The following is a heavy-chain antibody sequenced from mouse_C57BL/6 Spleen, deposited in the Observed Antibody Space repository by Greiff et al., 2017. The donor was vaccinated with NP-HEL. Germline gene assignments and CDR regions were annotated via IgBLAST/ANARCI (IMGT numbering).Heavy chain of an antibody. J-gene: IGHJ4*01. D-gene: IGHD4-1*02. Sequence: QVQLKESGAELVKPGASVKISCKASGYAFSSYWMNWVKQRPGKGLEWIGQIYPGDGDTNYNGKFKGKATLTADKSSSTAYMQLSSLTSEDSAVYFCARSGEQLNYYAMDYWGQGTSVTVSS. V-gene: IGHV1-80*01. CDR3: ARSGEQLNYYAMDY. CDR1: GYAFSSYW. CDR2: IYPGDGDT.